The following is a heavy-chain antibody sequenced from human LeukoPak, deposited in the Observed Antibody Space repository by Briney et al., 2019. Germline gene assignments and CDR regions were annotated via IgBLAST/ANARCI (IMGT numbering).Heavy chain of an antibody. J-gene: IGHJ4*02. V-gene: IGHV4-38-2*01. CDR2: IYHSGST. CDR3: ARKRTYYYDSSGYYGFDY. D-gene: IGHD3-22*01. CDR1: GYSISSGYY. Sequence: KPSETLSLTCAVSGYSISSGYYWGWIRQPPGKGLEWIGRIYHSGSTYYNPSLKSRVTISVDTSKNQSSLKLSSVTAADTAVYYCARKRTYYYDSSGYYGFDYWGQGTLVTVSS.